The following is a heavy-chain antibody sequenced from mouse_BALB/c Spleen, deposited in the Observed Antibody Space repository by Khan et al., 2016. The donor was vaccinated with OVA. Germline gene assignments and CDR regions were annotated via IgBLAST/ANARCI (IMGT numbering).Heavy chain of an antibody. CDR3: ARTGYYYFDY. V-gene: IGHV5-17*02. CDR2: ISSGSNTI. J-gene: IGHJ2*01. Sequence: EVELVESGGGLVQSGGSRKLSCAASGFTFSGFGMHWVRQAPERGLEWVAYISSGSNTIYYADTVKYRFTISRDNPKNTLFLQMTSLRSEDTAMYFCARTGYYYFDYWGQGTTLSVSS. D-gene: IGHD2-3*01. CDR1: GFTFSGFG.